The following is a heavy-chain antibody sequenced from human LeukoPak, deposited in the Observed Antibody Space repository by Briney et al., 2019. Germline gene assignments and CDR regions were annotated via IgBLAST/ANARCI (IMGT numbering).Heavy chain of an antibody. CDR2: ISSSSSTI. V-gene: IGHV3-48*04. D-gene: IGHD4-17*01. J-gene: IGHJ4*02. Sequence: GGSLRLSCAASGFTFSSYSMNWVRQAPGKGLEWVSYISSSSSTIYYADSVKGRFAISRDNAKNSLYLQMNSLRAEDTAVYYCARVPYGDHDGGGYWGQGTLVTVSS. CDR3: ARVPYGDHDGGGY. CDR1: GFTFSSYS.